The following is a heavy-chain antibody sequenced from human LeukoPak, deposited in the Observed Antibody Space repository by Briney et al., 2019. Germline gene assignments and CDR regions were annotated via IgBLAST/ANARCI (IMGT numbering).Heavy chain of an antibody. CDR3: ARAREYCSSTSCPYYFDY. CDR2: IYYSGST. D-gene: IGHD2-2*01. Sequence: PSETLSLTCTVSGGSISSYYWSWIRRPPGKGLEWIGYIYYSGSTNYNPSLKSRVTISVDTSKNQFSLKLSSVTAADTAVYYCARAREYCSSTSCPYYFDYWGQGTLVTVSS. CDR1: GGSISSYY. J-gene: IGHJ4*02. V-gene: IGHV4-59*01.